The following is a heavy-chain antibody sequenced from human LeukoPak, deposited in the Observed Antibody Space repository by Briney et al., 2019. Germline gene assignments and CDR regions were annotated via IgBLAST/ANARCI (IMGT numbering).Heavy chain of an antibody. J-gene: IGHJ4*02. CDR2: IYYSGST. CDR3: ATYDYYGSGSYYNFDH. V-gene: IGHV4-39*01. Sequence: SETLPLTCTVSGGSMSSSSYYWGWIRQPPGKGLEWIGSIYYSGSTYYNPSLESRVTISADTSKNQFSLKLSSVTAADTAVYYCATYDYYGSGSYYNFDHWGQGTLVTVSS. D-gene: IGHD3-10*01. CDR1: GGSMSSSSYY.